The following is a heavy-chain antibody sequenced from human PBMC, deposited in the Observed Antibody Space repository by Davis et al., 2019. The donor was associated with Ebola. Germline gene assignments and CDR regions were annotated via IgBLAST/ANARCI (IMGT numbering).Heavy chain of an antibody. D-gene: IGHD4-11*01. CDR2: INHSGST. CDR3: ARGSNYDSHYYGMDV. CDR1: GGSFSGYY. Sequence: PSETLSLTCAVYGGSFSGYYWSWIRQPPGKGLEWIGEINHSGSTNYNPSLKSRVTISVDTSKNQFSLKLSSVTAADTAVYYCARGSNYDSHYYGMDVWGQGTTVTVSS. J-gene: IGHJ6*02. V-gene: IGHV4-34*01.